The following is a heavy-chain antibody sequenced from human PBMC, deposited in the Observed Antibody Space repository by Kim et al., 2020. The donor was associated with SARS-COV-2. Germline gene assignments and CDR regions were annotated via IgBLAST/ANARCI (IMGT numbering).Heavy chain of an antibody. J-gene: IGHJ2*01. CDR2: IYYSGST. D-gene: IGHD3-16*02. CDR3: ARGSAGMITFGGVIVPWYFDL. Sequence: SETLSLTCTVSGGSISSYYWSWIRQPPGKGLEWIGYIYYSGSTNYNPSLKSRVTISVDTSKNQFSLKLSSVTAADTAGYYCARGSAGMITFGGVIVPWYFDLWGRGTLVTVSS. CDR1: GGSISSYY. V-gene: IGHV4-59*01.